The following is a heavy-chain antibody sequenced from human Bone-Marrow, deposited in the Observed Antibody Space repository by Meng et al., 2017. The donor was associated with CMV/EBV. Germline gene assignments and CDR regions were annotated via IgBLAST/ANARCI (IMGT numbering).Heavy chain of an antibody. CDR1: W. V-gene: IGHV3-15*01. J-gene: IGHJ6*02. CDR3: TTDRTAMVQVTLYYYYGMDV. CDR2: IKSKTDGGTT. Sequence: WMSWVRQAPGKGLEWVGRIKSKTDGGTTDYAAPVKGRFTISRDDSKNTLYLQMNSLKTEDTAVYYCTTDRTAMVQVTLYYYYGMDVWGQGTTVTVSS. D-gene: IGHD5-18*01.